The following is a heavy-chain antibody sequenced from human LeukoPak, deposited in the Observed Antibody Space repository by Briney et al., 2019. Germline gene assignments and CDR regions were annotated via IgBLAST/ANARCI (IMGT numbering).Heavy chain of an antibody. Sequence: GGSLRLSCAASGFTFDTYGMSWVRQAPGKGLEWVSTISGSGGSTYYADSVKGRFTISRDNSKNTLYLQMNSLRAEDTAVYYCAKVGGRGYYYYYMDVWGKGTTVTISS. J-gene: IGHJ6*03. D-gene: IGHD2-15*01. CDR2: ISGSGGST. CDR1: GFTFDTYG. V-gene: IGHV3-23*01. CDR3: AKVGGRGYYYYYMDV.